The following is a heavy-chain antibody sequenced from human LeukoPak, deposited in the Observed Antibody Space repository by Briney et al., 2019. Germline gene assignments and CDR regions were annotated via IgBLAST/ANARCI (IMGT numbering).Heavy chain of an antibody. Sequence: PGESLKISCKGSGYSFTSYWIGWARQVPGKGLEWMGIIYPGDSDTRYSPSFQGQVTISADKSISTAYLQWSSLKASDTAMYYCARRGGQWGLYYYYYGMDVWGQGTTVTVSS. J-gene: IGHJ6*02. D-gene: IGHD1-26*01. CDR2: IYPGDSDT. CDR1: GYSFTSYW. CDR3: ARRGGQWGLYYYYYGMDV. V-gene: IGHV5-51*01.